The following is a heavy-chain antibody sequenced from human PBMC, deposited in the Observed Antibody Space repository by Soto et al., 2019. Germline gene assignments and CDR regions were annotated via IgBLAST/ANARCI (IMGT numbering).Heavy chain of an antibody. V-gene: IGHV4-39*01. Sequence: PSETLCLTCSVARGSLSSPSYYWGWVRQPRGKGLEWMGSISYRCNTYYNPSLKSRVTIFVDTSRKQFSLKGTFVTAAGTAVDFCASLPGITTLRRDYWGQGILVAVSS. CDR2: ISYRCNT. J-gene: IGHJ4*02. CDR1: RGSLSSPSYY. D-gene: IGHD1-1*01. CDR3: ASLPGITTLRRDY.